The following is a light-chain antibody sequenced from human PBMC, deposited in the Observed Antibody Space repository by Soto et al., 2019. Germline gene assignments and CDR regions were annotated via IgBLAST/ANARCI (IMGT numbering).Light chain of an antibody. J-gene: IGKJ1*01. CDR1: QTISSW. V-gene: IGKV1-5*03. CDR3: QQYDSYPWT. Sequence: DIRLHRSHYTLSVFLGDRVAITGRASQTISSWLAWYQQKPGKAPKLLIFKASSLQTGVPSKFSGSGSGTEFTLTISSLQPDDFATYYCQQYDSYPWTFGQGTMLDI. CDR2: KAS.